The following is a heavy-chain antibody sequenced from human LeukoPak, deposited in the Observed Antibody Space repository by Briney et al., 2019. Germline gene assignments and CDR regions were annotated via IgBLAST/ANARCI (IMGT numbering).Heavy chain of an antibody. CDR3: ARGGAIVIVPAAIFDY. V-gene: IGHV6-1*01. J-gene: IGHJ4*02. D-gene: IGHD2-2*01. CDR1: GDSVSSNSAA. CDR2: TYYRSKWYN. Sequence: SQTLSLTCAISGDSVSSNSAAWNWIRQSPSRGLEWLGRTYYRSKWYNDYAVSVKSRITINPDTSKNQFSLQLNSVTPEDTAVYYCARGGAIVIVPAAIFDYWGQGTPVTVSS.